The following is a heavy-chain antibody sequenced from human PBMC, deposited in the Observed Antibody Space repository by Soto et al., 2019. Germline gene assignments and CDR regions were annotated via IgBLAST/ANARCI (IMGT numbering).Heavy chain of an antibody. Sequence: SETLSLTCAVSGGSISSGGYSWSWIRQPPGKGLEWIGYIYHSGSTYYNPSLKSRVTISVDRSKNQFSLKLSSVTAADTAVYYCARGWWFGDHRSIFDYWGQGTLVTVSS. CDR1: GGSISSGGYS. D-gene: IGHD3-10*01. CDR3: ARGWWFGDHRSIFDY. J-gene: IGHJ4*02. CDR2: IYHSGST. V-gene: IGHV4-30-2*01.